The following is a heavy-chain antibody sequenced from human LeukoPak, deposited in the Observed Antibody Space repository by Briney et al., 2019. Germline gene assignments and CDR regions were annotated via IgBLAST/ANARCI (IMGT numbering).Heavy chain of an antibody. D-gene: IGHD4-17*01. V-gene: IGHV3-53*01. CDR3: TRICGDYYCGMDV. Sequence: GGSLRLSCAASGFTFSSYWMSWVRQAPGKGLEWVSVIYSAGSTYYADSVKGRFTISRDRSKNTLYLQMNNLRAEDTAVYYCTRICGDYYCGMDVWGQGTTVTVSS. CDR2: IYSAGST. J-gene: IGHJ6*02. CDR1: GFTFSSYW.